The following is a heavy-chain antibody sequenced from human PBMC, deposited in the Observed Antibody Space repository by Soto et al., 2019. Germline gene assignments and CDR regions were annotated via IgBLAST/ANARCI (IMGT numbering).Heavy chain of an antibody. V-gene: IGHV1-2*04. CDR1: GYSFTDYH. CDR3: ARGDSTDCSNGVCSFFYNHDMDV. Sequence: ASVKVSCKASGYSFTDYHRHWGRQAPGQGLEWLGRINPKSGGTSTAQKFQGWVTMTTDTSISTASMELTRLTSDDTAIYYCARGDSTDCSNGVCSFFYNHDMDVWGQGTTVTVSS. D-gene: IGHD2-8*01. CDR2: INPKSGGT. J-gene: IGHJ6*02.